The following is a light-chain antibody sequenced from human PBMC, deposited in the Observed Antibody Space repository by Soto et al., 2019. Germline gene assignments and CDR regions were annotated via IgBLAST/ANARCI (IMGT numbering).Light chain of an antibody. CDR2: DAS. V-gene: IGKV3-11*01. CDR3: QQRSNWPPIT. Sequence: EIVFTQSPAPLSVSPGERAPLSCRASQSVSSNLAWYQQKPGQAPRLLIYDASNRATGIPARFSGSGSGTDFTLTISSLEPEDFAVYYCQQRSNWPPITFGQGTRLEIK. CDR1: QSVSSN. J-gene: IGKJ5*01.